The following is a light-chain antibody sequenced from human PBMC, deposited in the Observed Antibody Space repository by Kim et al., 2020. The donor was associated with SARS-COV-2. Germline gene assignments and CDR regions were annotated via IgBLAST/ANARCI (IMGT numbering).Light chain of an antibody. CDR3: QAWESSTYV. J-gene: IGLJ1*01. CDR1: KLGDKY. CDR2: QDS. Sequence: SYELTQPPSVSVSPGQTASITCSGDKLGDKYACWYQQKPGQSPVLVIYQDSKRPSGIPERFSGSNSGNTATLTISGTQARDEADYYCQAWESSTYVFGTG. V-gene: IGLV3-1*01.